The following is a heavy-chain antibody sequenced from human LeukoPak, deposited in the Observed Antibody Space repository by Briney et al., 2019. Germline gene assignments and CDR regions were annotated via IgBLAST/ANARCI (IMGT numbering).Heavy chain of an antibody. J-gene: IGHJ3*01. CDR3: ARVPGRYAFDF. D-gene: IGHD2-15*01. CDR2: ISTSGSST. V-gene: IGHV3-11*03. CDR1: GFTFSVYY. Sequence: GGSLRLSCAPSGFTFSVYYMSWIRHAPGKGLEWVSYISTSGSSTNYAESGKGRFTISRDNAKSSQYLQMYRLRGDDTAVYYCARVPGRYAFDFWGRGTMVTVSS.